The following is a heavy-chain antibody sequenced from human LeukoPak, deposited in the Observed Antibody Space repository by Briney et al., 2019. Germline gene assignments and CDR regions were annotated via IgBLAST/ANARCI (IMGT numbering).Heavy chain of an antibody. J-gene: IGHJ4*02. D-gene: IGHD5-18*01. V-gene: IGHV3-74*01. CDR2: INGDGSST. Sequence: GGSLRLSCAASGFTFSSYWMHWVRQAPGKGLVWVSRINGDGSSTSYADSVKGRLTISRDKAKNTLYLQMNSLRAEDTAVYYCARGGVYSYGSFDYWGQGTLVTVSS. CDR1: GFTFSSYW. CDR3: ARGGVYSYGSFDY.